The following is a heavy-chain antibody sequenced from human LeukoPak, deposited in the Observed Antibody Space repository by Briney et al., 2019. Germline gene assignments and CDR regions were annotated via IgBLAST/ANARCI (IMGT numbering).Heavy chain of an antibody. J-gene: IGHJ4*02. CDR2: IHYSGST. V-gene: IGHV4-59*01. D-gene: IGHD1-26*01. CDR3: ARDGVGVTRAFDY. Sequence: SETLSLTCSVSGGFISSYYWSWIRQPPGKGLEWIGYIHYSGSTNYNPSLKSRVTISVDTSKNQFSPKLSSVTAADTAVYYCARDGVGVTRAFDYWGQGTLVTVSS. CDR1: GGFISSYY.